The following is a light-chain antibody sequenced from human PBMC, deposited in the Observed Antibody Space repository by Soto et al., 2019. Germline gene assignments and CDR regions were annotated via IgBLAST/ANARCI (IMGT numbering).Light chain of an antibody. CDR3: HQYDSWT. V-gene: IGKV3-20*01. CDR1: QSFNSIY. CDR2: GAS. J-gene: IGKJ1*01. Sequence: EIVLTQSPGNLSLSPGERATLSCRASQSFNSIYLAWYQQKPGQAPRLLIYGASSRATGIPDRFSGSGSGTDFTLTISRLEPEDFAVYYCHQYDSWTFGQGTKVDIK.